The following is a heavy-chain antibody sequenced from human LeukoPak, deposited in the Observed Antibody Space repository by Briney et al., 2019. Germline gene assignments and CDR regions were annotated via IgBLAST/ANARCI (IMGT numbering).Heavy chain of an antibody. J-gene: IGHJ4*02. D-gene: IGHD3-10*01. CDR2: ISGSGGST. CDR1: RFTLSSYA. V-gene: IGHV3-23*01. CDR3: AKDPGLLWFGELLYFDY. Sequence: QPGGSLTLSCAASRFTLSSYAMSWVRQAPGKGREWVSAISGSGGSTYYADSVKGRFTISRDNSKNTLYLQMNSLRAEDTAVYYCAKDPGLLWFGELLYFDYWGQGTLVTVSS.